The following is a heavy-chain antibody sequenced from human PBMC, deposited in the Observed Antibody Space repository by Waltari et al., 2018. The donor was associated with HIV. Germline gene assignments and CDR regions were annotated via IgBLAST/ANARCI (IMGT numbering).Heavy chain of an antibody. V-gene: IGHV3-21*02. CDR1: GFSFRRYA. CDR2: ISSNSEYI. D-gene: IGHD4-17*01. J-gene: IGHJ4*02. Sequence: VQLVESGGGLVTPGGSLRLSCEVSGFSFRRYAMNWVRQAPGKGLQWLSYISSNSEYIYYVHSVQGRFTISRDNAKSSVFLQMDNVRDEDTATYYCATTVTTRGTFDYWGQGTVVAV. CDR3: ATTVTTRGTFDY.